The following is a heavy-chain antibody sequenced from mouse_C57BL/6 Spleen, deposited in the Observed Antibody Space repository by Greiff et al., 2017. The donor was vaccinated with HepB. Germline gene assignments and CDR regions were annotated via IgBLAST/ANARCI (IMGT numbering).Heavy chain of an antibody. V-gene: IGHV1-69*01. CDR1: GYTFTSYW. D-gene: IGHD1-1*01. Sequence: QVQLQQPGAELVMPGASVKLSCKASGYTFTSYWMHWVKQRPGQGLEWIGEIDPSDSYTNYNQKFKGKSTLTVDKSSSTAYMQLSSLTSEDSAVYYCAREGNYGSRSAMDYWGQGTSVTVSS. J-gene: IGHJ4*01. CDR2: IDPSDSYT. CDR3: AREGNYGSRSAMDY.